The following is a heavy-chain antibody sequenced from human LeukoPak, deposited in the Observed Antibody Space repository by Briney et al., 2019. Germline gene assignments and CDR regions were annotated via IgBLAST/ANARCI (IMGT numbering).Heavy chain of an antibody. Sequence: SQTLSLSCTISGHSFSSNSAAWDWLRQSPSRGLEWLGRTYYRSKWSNDYAVSVKSRITINPDTSKNHFSLQLNSVTPVEPSVYYCAIGGGPFDIWGRGTMVTVTS. CDR2: TYYRSKWSN. CDR1: GHSFSSNSAA. J-gene: IGHJ3*02. CDR3: AIGGGPFDI. V-gene: IGHV6-1*01.